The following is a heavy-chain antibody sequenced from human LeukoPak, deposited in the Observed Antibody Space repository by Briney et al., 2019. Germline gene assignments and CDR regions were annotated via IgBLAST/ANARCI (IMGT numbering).Heavy chain of an antibody. V-gene: IGHV3-33*01. D-gene: IGHD3-22*01. CDR3: ARADDYYDSSGYYLLDY. J-gene: IGHJ4*02. CDR2: IWYDGSNK. CDR1: GFTFSSYG. Sequence: AGGSLRLSCAASGFTFSSYGMHWVRQAPDKGLEWVAVIWYDGSNKYYADSVKGRFTISRDNSKNTLYLRMNSLRAEDTAVYYCARADDYYDSSGYYLLDYWGQGTLVTVSS.